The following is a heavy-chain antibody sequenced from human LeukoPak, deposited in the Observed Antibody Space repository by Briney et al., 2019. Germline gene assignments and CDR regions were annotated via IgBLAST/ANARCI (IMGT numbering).Heavy chain of an antibody. V-gene: IGHV4-39*07. CDR2: IYYSGST. CDR3: ARTYYDFWSGYYTGFDY. CDR1: GGSLSSSSYY. D-gene: IGHD3-3*01. Sequence: SETLSLTCTVSGGSLSSSSYYWGWIRQPPGKGLEWIGSIYYSGSTYYNPSLKSRVTISVDTSKNQFSLKLSSVTAADTAVYYCARTYYDFWSGYYTGFDYWGQGTLVTVSS. J-gene: IGHJ4*02.